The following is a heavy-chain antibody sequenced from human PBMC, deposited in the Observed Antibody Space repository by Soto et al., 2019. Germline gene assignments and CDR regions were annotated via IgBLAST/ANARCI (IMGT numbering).Heavy chain of an antibody. Sequence: GGSLRLSCAASGFTFSSYGMRWVRQAPGQGLEWVSSISHSGNTYYSDSVKGRFTISRDNSKNTLYLQMDSLRAEDTATYYCAKLLRNSYYNVMDVWGQGTTVTVSS. D-gene: IGHD4-17*01. V-gene: IGHV3-23*01. CDR3: AKLLRNSYYNVMDV. J-gene: IGHJ6*02. CDR2: ISHSGNT. CDR1: GFTFSSYG.